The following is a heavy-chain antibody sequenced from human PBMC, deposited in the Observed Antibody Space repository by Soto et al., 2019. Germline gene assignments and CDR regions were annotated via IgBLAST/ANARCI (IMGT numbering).Heavy chain of an antibody. CDR1: GGTFGSYV. CDR3: ARGVRYYYDSSGYYDRYYYYGMDV. V-gene: IGHV1-69*13. J-gene: IGHJ6*02. CDR2: IIPLFGRP. D-gene: IGHD3-22*01. Sequence: SVKVSCKASGGTFGSYVFNWVRQAPGQGLEWMGGIIPLFGRPNYAQKFQGRVTITADESTSTAYMELSSLRSEDTAVYYCARGVRYYYDSSGYYDRYYYYGMDVWGQGTTVTVSS.